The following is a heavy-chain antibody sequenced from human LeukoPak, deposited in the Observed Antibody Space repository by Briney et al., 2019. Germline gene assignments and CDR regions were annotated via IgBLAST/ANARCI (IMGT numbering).Heavy chain of an antibody. CDR3: ARSAGYSSSWYDFAYGGWFDP. CDR1: GGPISSGSYY. CDR2: IYTSGST. J-gene: IGHJ5*02. D-gene: IGHD6-13*01. Sequence: PSETPSLTCTVSGGPISSGSYYWSWIRQPAGKGLEWIGRIYTSGSTNYNPPLKSRVTISVDTSKNQFSLKLSSVTAADTAVYYCARSAGYSSSWYDFAYGGWFDPWGQGTLVTVSS. V-gene: IGHV4-61*02.